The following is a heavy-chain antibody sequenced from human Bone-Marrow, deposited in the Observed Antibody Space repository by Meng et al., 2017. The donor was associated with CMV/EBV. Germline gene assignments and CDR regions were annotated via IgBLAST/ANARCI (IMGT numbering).Heavy chain of an antibody. J-gene: IGHJ4*02. CDR2: INPSGGST. CDR1: GYTFTSYY. D-gene: IGHD6-25*01. CDR3: TRTTSSGFDH. Sequence: SFNASGYTFTSYYMHWVRQAPGQGLEWMGIINPSGGSTSYAQKFQGRVTMTRDTSTSTVYMELSSLRSEDTAVYYCTRTTSSGFDHWGQGTLVTVSS. V-gene: IGHV1-46*01.